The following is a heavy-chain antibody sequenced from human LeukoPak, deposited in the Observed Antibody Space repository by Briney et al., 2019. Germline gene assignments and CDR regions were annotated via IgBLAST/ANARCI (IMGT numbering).Heavy chain of an antibody. CDR2: IIAIFGTA. Sequence: SVKVSCKASGGTFSSYAISWVRQAPGQGLEWMGRIIAIFGTANYAQKFQGRVTITTDESTSTAYMELSSLRSEDTAVYYCARARTRSSTSCYAFDYWGQGTLVTVSS. D-gene: IGHD2-2*01. J-gene: IGHJ4*02. CDR3: ARARTRSSTSCYAFDY. CDR1: GGTFSSYA. V-gene: IGHV1-69*05.